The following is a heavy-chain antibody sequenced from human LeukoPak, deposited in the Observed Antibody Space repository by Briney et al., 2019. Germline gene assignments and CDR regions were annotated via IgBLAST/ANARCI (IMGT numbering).Heavy chain of an antibody. CDR3: ARCSYSSGCYWYPDL. D-gene: IGHD6-19*01. Sequence: PSETLSLTCTVSGGSISSYYWSWIRQPAGKGLEWIGRIYTSGSTNYNPSLKSRVTMSVDTSKNQFSLKLSSVTAADTAVYYCARCSYSSGCYWYPDLWGRGTLVTVSS. J-gene: IGHJ2*01. CDR1: GGSISSYY. CDR2: IYTSGST. V-gene: IGHV4-4*07.